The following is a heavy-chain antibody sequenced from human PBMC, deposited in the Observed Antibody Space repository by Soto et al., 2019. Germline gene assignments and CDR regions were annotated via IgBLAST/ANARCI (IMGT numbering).Heavy chain of an antibody. CDR2: VHYTGST. CDR3: ARGRAPQNYFDSSGSSYPLYFDY. J-gene: IGHJ4*02. D-gene: IGHD3-22*01. Sequence: SETLSLTCAVSGDSIAKYYWTWLRQPPGKGLEWMGCVHYTGSTNYNPSLKSRVTISVDTSKNQFSLKLTSVTAADTAVYYCARGRAPQNYFDSSGSSYPLYFDYWGPGILVTVSS. CDR1: GDSIAKYY. V-gene: IGHV4-59*01.